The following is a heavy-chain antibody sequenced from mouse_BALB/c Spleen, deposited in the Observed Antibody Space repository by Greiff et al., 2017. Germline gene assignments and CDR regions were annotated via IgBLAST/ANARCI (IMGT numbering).Heavy chain of an antibody. J-gene: IGHJ3*01. Sequence: VQLQQSGPELGKPGASVKISCKASGYSFTGYNMYWVKQSHRKSLEWIGYIDPYNGGTSYNQKSKGKATLTVDKSSSTAYMHLNSLTSEDSAIYYCARGSDYYGYWFAYWGQGTLVTVSA. CDR2: IDPYNGGT. D-gene: IGHD1-2*01. CDR3: ARGSDYYGYWFAY. CDR1: GYSFTGYN. V-gene: IGHV1S135*01.